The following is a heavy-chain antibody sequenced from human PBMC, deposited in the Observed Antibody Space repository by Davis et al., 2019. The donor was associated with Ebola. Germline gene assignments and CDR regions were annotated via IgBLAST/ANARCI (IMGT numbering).Heavy chain of an antibody. V-gene: IGHV3-30*03. J-gene: IGHJ6*02. Sequence: GESLKISCAASGITFSTYAMHWVRQAPGKGLEWVAAISYDGAYQYYVASVKDRFTIARDNSKNTLFLHMNSLRADDTAVYYCAAIVPWGPAPHYYYALDVWGQGTTVTVSS. CDR3: AAIVPWGPAPHYYYALDV. D-gene: IGHD3-22*01. CDR2: ISYDGAYQ. CDR1: GITFSTYA.